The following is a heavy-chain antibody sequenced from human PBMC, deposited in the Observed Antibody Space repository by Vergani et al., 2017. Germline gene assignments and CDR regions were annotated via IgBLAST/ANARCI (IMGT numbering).Heavy chain of an antibody. CDR1: EYSFGNYW. D-gene: IGHD1-1*01. CDR2: IYPADSDP. J-gene: IGHJ4*02. Sequence: EVELVQSGPEMRKPGESLKISCKGSEYSFGNYWIGWVRQMPGKGLGWMGIIYPADSDPRYSPSFQVQVTISADKSISTAFLQWASLKASDTALYYCARHTTYTDSWGQGTLVTVSS. CDR3: ARHTTYTDS. V-gene: IGHV5-51*01.